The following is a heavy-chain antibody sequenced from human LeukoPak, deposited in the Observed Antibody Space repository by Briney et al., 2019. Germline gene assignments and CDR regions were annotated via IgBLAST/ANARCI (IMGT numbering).Heavy chain of an antibody. Sequence: SETLSLTCAVYGGSFSGYYWSWIRQPPGKGLEWIGEINHSGSTNYNPSLKSRVTISVDTSKNQFSLKLSSVTAADTAVYYCARENKKKDTAMPTPAFDIWGQGTMVTVSS. CDR1: GGSFSGYY. CDR3: ARENKKKDTAMPTPAFDI. D-gene: IGHD5-18*01. V-gene: IGHV4-34*01. CDR2: INHSGST. J-gene: IGHJ3*02.